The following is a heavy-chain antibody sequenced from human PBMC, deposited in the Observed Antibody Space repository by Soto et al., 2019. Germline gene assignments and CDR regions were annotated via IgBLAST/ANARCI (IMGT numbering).Heavy chain of an antibody. CDR2: IYHSGST. V-gene: IGHV4-4*02. J-gene: IGHJ6*02. CDR3: ARGGIRVFIEYDHYHDGLDV. D-gene: IGHD3-10*01. Sequence: PSETLSLTCAVSGGSISSSNWWSWVRQPPGKGLEWIGEIYHSGSTNYNPSLKSRVAISVDKSKNQFSLKLSSVTAADTAVYYCARGGIRVFIEYDHYHDGLDVRGQLCTVILSS. CDR1: GGSISSSNW.